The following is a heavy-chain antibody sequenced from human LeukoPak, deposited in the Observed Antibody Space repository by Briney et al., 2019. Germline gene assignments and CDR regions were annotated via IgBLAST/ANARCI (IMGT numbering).Heavy chain of an antibody. J-gene: IGHJ4*02. CDR1: GGSISSYY. Sequence: PSETLSLTCTVSGGSISSYYWSWIRQPPGKGLEWIGYIYYSGSTNYNPSLKSRVTISVDTSKNQFSLKLSSVTAADTAVYYCARHRNRILEWLSELDYWGQGTLVTVSS. CDR3: ARHRNRILEWLSELDY. V-gene: IGHV4-59*08. D-gene: IGHD3-3*01. CDR2: IYYSGST.